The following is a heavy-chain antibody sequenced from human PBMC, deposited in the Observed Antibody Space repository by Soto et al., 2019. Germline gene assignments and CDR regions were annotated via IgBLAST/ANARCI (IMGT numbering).Heavy chain of an antibody. V-gene: IGHV3-73*02. CDR2: IRSKVNSYAP. J-gene: IGHJ4*02. D-gene: IGHD6-19*01. CDR1: GFTFSGSA. CDR3: TRDSSGWPD. Sequence: EVQLVESGGGLVQPGGSLKLSCAASGFTFSGSAMHWVRQTSGKGLEWVGRIRSKVNSYAPAYAASVKGRFTISRDDSKNTAYLQMNSLKTEDTAVYYCTRDSSGWPDWGQGTLVTVSS.